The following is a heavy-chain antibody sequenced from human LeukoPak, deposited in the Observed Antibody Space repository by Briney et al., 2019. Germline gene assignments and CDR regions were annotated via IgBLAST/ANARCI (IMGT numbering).Heavy chain of an antibody. V-gene: IGHV3-30-3*01. Sequence: GGSLRLSCSASGFTFSSNAMHWVRQAPGKGLEWVAVISYDGSKTYYADSVKDRFTISRDNSKSALYLQMNSLRAEDTAVYHCAIHDSSGWYFFWGQGTLATVSS. CDR2: ISYDGSKT. D-gene: IGHD6-19*01. CDR3: AIHDSSGWYFF. J-gene: IGHJ4*02. CDR1: GFTFSSNA.